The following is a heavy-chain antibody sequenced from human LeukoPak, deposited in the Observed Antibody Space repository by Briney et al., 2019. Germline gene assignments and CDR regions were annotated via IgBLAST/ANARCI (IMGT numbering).Heavy chain of an antibody. V-gene: IGHV4-30-2*01. CDR2: IYHSGST. J-gene: IGHJ3*02. D-gene: IGHD3-10*01. CDR1: GGSISSGGYS. CDR3: ARGHYYGSGSYYLDAFDI. Sequence: SETLSLTCAVSGGSISSGGYSWGWIRQPPGKGLEWIGYIYHSGSTYYNPSLKSRVTISVDRSKNQFSLKLSSVTAADTAVYYCARGHYYGSGSYYLDAFDIWGQGTMVTVSS.